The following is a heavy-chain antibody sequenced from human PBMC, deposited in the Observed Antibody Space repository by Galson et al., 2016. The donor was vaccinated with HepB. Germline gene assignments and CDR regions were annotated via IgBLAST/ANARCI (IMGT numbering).Heavy chain of an antibody. D-gene: IGHD3-3*01. CDR3: AEEEGSILRFLEWLSRLDP. J-gene: IGHJ5*02. V-gene: IGHV3-30-3*01. Sequence: SLRLSFAASGFTFSSYAIHWVRQAPGKGLEWVGLISYDGSNKYYADSVKGRFTISRDNSKNILYLQMNSLRVEDTAVYYCAEEEGSILRFLEWLSRLDPWGQGTLVTISS. CDR2: ISYDGSNK. CDR1: GFTFSSYA.